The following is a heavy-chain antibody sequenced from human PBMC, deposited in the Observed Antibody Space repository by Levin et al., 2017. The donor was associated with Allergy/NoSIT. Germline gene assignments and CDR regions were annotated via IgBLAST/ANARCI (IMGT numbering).Heavy chain of an antibody. D-gene: IGHD6-19*01. CDR3: AKVTAVADYFDY. CDR1: GFTFTTYA. Sequence: GESLKISCAASGFTFTTYAMSWVRQGPGKGLEWVSAISASGGSTYYADSVKGRFTISRDNSKNTLYLQMHSVRAEDTAVYYCAKVTAVADYFDYWGQGTLVTVSS. J-gene: IGHJ4*02. CDR2: ISASGGST. V-gene: IGHV3-23*01.